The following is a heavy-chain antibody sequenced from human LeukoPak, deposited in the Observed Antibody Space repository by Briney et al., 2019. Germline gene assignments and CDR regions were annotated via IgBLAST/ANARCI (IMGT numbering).Heavy chain of an antibody. CDR1: GGSISSSTYY. Sequence: KPSETPSLTCTVSGGSISSSTYYWGWIRQPPGKGLEWIGSLYYSGSTYSNPSLKSRVTISVDTSKNQFSLKLSSVTAADTAVYYCAREQWELLGIYYYYYMDVWGKGTTVTVSS. J-gene: IGHJ6*03. V-gene: IGHV4-39*07. CDR2: LYYSGST. CDR3: AREQWELLGIYYYYYMDV. D-gene: IGHD1-26*01.